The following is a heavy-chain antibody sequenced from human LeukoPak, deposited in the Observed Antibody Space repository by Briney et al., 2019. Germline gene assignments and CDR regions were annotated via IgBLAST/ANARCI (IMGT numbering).Heavy chain of an antibody. J-gene: IGHJ3*02. CDR2: SNAGNGNT. V-gene: IGHV1-3*02. CDR1: GYTFTSYA. CDR3: ARDGLYCTNGVCSSDI. Sequence: GASVKVSCKASGYTFTSYAMHWVRQAPGQRLEWMGWSNAGNGNTKYSQEFQGRVTMTRDTSTSTVYMELTSLRSADTAVYFCARDGLYCTNGVCSSDIWGQGTLVTVSS. D-gene: IGHD2-8*01.